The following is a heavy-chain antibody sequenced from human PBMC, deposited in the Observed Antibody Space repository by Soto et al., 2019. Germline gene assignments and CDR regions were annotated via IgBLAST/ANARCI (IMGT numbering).Heavy chain of an antibody. CDR2: IFYSGST. D-gene: IGHD6-13*01. V-gene: IGHV4-59*08. Sequence: QVQLQESGPGLVKPSETLSLTCTVSGGSISSYYWSWIRQPPGKGLEWIGYIFYSGSTNYNPSLXSXVXIXXDTSKNQFSLKLSSVTAADTAVYYCTRRYSSAFDIWGQGTMVTVSS. J-gene: IGHJ3*02. CDR3: TRRYSSAFDI. CDR1: GGSISSYY.